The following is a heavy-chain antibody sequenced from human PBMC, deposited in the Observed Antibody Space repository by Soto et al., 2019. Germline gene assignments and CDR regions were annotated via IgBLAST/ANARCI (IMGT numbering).Heavy chain of an antibody. V-gene: IGHV4-39*01. CDR3: ARLGGAYYDFWSGYYI. D-gene: IGHD3-3*01. CDR2: IYYSGST. J-gene: IGHJ4*02. CDR1: GGSISSSSYY. Sequence: SETLSLTCTVSGGSISSSSYYWGWIRQPPGKGLEWIGSIYYSGSTYYNPSLKSRVTISVDTSKNQFSLKLSSVTAADTAVYYCARLGGAYYDFWSGYYIWGQGTLVTVSS.